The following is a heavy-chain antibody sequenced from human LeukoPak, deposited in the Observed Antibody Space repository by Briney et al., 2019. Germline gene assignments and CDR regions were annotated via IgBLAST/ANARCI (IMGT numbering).Heavy chain of an antibody. CDR3: ARGRGVISVFDP. Sequence: SVKVSCKASGGTFSSYAISWVRQAPGQGLEWMGGVIPIFGTANYAQKFQGRVTITADKSTGTAYMELSSLRSEDTAVYYCARGRGVISVFDPWGQGTLVTVSS. CDR1: GGTFSSYA. D-gene: IGHD3-10*01. V-gene: IGHV1-69*06. CDR2: VIPIFGTA. J-gene: IGHJ5*02.